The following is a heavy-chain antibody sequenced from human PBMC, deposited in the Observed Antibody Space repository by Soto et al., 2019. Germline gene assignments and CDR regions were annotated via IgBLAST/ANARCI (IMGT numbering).Heavy chain of an antibody. CDR1: GGSISSYY. V-gene: IGHV4-59*01. CDR2: IYYSGST. D-gene: IGHD4-17*01. CDR3: ERVPTVTTLGAFDI. J-gene: IGHJ3*02. Sequence: SETLSLTCTDSGGSISSYYWSCIRQPPGKGLEWIGYIYYSGSTNYNPSLKSRVTISVDTSKNQFSLKLSSVTAADTAVYYCERVPTVTTLGAFDIWGQGTMVTVSS.